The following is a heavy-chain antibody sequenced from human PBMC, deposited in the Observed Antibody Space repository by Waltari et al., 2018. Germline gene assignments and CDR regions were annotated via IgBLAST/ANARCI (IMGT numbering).Heavy chain of an antibody. CDR1: GFTVSSNY. Sequence: EVQLVESGGGLIQPGGSLRLSCAASGFTVSSNYTSWVRQAPGKGLEWVSVINSGGDTHYADSVNGRFTISRDNSKNTVYLQMNTLRAEDTALYYCARDVTGYYYFDLWGRGTLVTVSS. V-gene: IGHV3-53*01. CDR3: ARDVTGYYYFDL. CDR2: INSGGDT. J-gene: IGHJ2*01.